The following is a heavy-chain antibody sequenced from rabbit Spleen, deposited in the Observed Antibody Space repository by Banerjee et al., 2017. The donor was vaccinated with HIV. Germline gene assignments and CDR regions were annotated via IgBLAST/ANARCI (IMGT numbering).Heavy chain of an antibody. D-gene: IGHD1-1*01. V-gene: IGHV1S40*01. CDR2: IDAGSSAFT. J-gene: IGHJ6*01. CDR3: ARDTSSSFSSYGMDL. CDR1: GFSFSDGYY. Sequence: QSLEESGGDLVKPGASLTLTCKASGFSFSDGYYMSWVRQAPGKGLEWIACIDAGSSAFTYFATWAKGRFTISKTSSTTVTLQMTRLTAADTATYFCARDTSSSFSSYGMDLWGPGTLVTVS.